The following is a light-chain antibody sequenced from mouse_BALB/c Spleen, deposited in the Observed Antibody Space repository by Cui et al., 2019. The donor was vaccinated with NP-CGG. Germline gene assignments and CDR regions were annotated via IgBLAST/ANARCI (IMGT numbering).Light chain of an antibody. V-gene: IGLV1*01. CDR1: TGAVTTSNY. CDR2: GTN. Sequence: QTVVTQESALTTSPGETVTLTCRSSTGAVTTSNYANWAQEKPDHLFTGLIGGTNNRAPGVPARFSGSLIGDKAALIITGAQTEDEAIYFCALWYSNHWVFGGGTKLTVL. J-gene: IGLJ1*01. CDR3: ALWYSNHWV.